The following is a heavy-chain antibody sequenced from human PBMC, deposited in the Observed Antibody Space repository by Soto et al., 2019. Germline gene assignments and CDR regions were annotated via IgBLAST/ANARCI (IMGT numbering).Heavy chain of an antibody. Sequence: GGSLRLSCAASGFTFSSYWMHWVRQAPGKGLVWVSRINSDGSSTSYADSVKGRFTISRDNAKNTLYLQMNSMRAEDTAVYYCASLPLYSSSWYTVDNWFDPWGQGSLVTV. D-gene: IGHD6-13*01. CDR3: ASLPLYSSSWYTVDNWFDP. J-gene: IGHJ5*02. CDR1: GFTFSSYW. CDR2: INSDGSST. V-gene: IGHV3-74*01.